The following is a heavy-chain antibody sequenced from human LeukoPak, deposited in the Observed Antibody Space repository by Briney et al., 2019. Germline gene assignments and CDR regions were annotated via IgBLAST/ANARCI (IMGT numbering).Heavy chain of an antibody. J-gene: IGHJ6*03. CDR1: GGSFSGYY. Sequence: SETLSLTCAVYGGSFSGYYWSWIRQPPGKGLEWIGEINHSGSTNYNPSLKSRVTISVDTSKNQFSLKLSSVTAADTAVYYCARELLTTVTTDYYYYMDVWGKGTTVTVSS. CDR2: INHSGST. V-gene: IGHV4-34*01. D-gene: IGHD4-17*01. CDR3: ARELLTTVTTDYYYYMDV.